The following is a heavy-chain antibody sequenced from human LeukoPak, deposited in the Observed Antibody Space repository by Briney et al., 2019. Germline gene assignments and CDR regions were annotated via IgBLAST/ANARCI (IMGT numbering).Heavy chain of an antibody. J-gene: IGHJ4*02. V-gene: IGHV3-23*01. D-gene: IGHD1-14*01. CDR3: AKYRTTAAPPRNFAY. Sequence: GGSLRLSCAASGFTFTNFAMIWVRQAPGKGLEWVSVIGADSGAIEYADSVKGRFTISRDNSKNTLYLQMNSLRVDDTAVYYCAKYRTTAAPPRNFAYWGQGTLVSVSS. CDR2: IGADSGAI. CDR1: GFTFTNFA.